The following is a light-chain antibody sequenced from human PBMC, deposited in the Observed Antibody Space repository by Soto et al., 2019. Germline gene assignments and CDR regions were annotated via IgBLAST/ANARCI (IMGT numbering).Light chain of an antibody. V-gene: IGKV3-15*01. CDR3: QQYNTWSPLT. J-gene: IGKJ4*01. CDR1: QSVSNN. Sequence: EIVMTHSPATLSVSPGERATLSCRASQSVSNNLAWYQQKPGQAPRLLIYGASSRATGIPARFSGSGSGTEFTLAISSLQAEDFAVYYCQQYNTWSPLTFGGGTKVETK. CDR2: GAS.